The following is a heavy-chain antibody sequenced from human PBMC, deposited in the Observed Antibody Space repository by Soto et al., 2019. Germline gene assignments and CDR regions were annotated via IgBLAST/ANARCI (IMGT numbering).Heavy chain of an antibody. V-gene: IGHV3-30-3*01. CDR2: ISYDGSNK. CDR1: GFTFSSYA. J-gene: IGHJ1*01. D-gene: IGHD4-17*01. Sequence: QVQLVESGGGVVQPGRSLRLSCAASGFTFSSYAMHWVRQAPGKGLEWVAVISYDGSNKYYADSVKGRFTISRDNSKNTLYLQMNSLRAEDTAVYSCASHYGDYHTYFQHWGQGTLVTVSS. CDR3: ASHYGDYHTYFQH.